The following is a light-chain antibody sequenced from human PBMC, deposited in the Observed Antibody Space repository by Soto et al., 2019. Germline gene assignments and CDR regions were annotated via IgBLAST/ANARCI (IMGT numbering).Light chain of an antibody. J-gene: IGLJ3*02. CDR2: SNN. V-gene: IGLV1-44*01. CDR3: VACDDSLNGPL. CDR1: SSNIGSNT. Sequence: QSVLTQPPSASGTPGQRVTISCSGSSSNIGSNTVNWYQHLPGTAPKLLIYSNNQRPSGVPDRFSGSKSGTSASLAVSGLQSEDEADYYCVACDDSLNGPLFGGGTKLTVL.